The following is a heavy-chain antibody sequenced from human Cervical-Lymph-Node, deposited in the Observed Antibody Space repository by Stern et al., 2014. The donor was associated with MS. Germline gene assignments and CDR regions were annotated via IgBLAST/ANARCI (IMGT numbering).Heavy chain of an antibody. CDR3: ARAFCTGGVCYSFPFYGMDV. Sequence: EVQLVESGGGVVRPGRSLRLSCAASGFTFEDSGMSWVRQGPGKGLAWVAAINWNGGSTVYAGSVQGRFTISRDNAKNSLYLQMNSLRAEDTALYHCARAFCTGGVCYSFPFYGMDVWGQGTTVTVSS. CDR1: GFTFEDSG. D-gene: IGHD2-8*02. CDR2: INWNGGST. J-gene: IGHJ6*02. V-gene: IGHV3-20*01.